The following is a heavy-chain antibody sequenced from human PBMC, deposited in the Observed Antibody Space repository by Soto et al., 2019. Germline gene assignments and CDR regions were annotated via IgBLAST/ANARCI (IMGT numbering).Heavy chain of an antibody. CDR1: YPFTGYY. D-gene: IGHD2-15*01. CDR2: INPNSGGT. V-gene: IGHV1-2*04. Sequence: YPFTGYYMHWVRQAPGQGLEWMGWINPNSGGTNYAQKFQGWVTMTRDTSISTAYMELSRLRSDDTAVYYCARSVLLSRMLMDVWGKGTTVTVSS. CDR3: ARSVLLSRMLMDV. J-gene: IGHJ6*04.